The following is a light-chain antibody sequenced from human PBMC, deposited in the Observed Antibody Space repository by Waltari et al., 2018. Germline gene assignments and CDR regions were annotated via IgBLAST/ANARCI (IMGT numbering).Light chain of an antibody. CDR3: QSADSSNTHVF. CDR2: KDT. CDR1: TLQNQF. V-gene: IGLV3-25*03. Sequence: SSELTQPPSVSVYPGQAASISCSGATLQNQFVNWYQQKAGQAPVLVMYKDTERPSGIPERFSGSTSGTIVTLIISGVQAEDEADYYCQSADSSNTHVFFGGGTKLNVL. J-gene: IGLJ2*01.